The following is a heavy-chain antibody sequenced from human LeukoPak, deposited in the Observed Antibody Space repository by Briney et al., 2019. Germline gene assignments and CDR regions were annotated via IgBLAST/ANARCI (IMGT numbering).Heavy chain of an antibody. CDR2: IYSDGSST. CDR1: GFTFSSYW. J-gene: IGHJ4*02. D-gene: IGHD3-10*01. CDR3: ARALDGSGSRSFDY. V-gene: IGHV3-74*01. Sequence: GGSPRLSCAASGFTFSSYWMHWVRQAPGKGLVWVSRIYSDGSSTNYADSVKGRFTISRDNSKNTLYLQMNSLRAEDTAVYYCARALDGSGSRSFDYWGQGTLVTVSS.